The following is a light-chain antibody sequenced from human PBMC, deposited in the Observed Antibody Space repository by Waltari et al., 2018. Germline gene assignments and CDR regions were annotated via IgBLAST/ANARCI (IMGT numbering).Light chain of an antibody. CDR2: EVT. CDR3: ISYAGSNYYV. Sequence: QSALTQPPSASGSPGQSVTISCTRTSSDVGSYNYFSWYQQHPGEAPKLMIYEVTKRPSGVPDRFSGSKSGNTASLTVSGLQAEDEADYYCISYAGSNYYVFGTGTKVTVL. CDR1: SSDVGSYNY. V-gene: IGLV2-8*01. J-gene: IGLJ1*01.